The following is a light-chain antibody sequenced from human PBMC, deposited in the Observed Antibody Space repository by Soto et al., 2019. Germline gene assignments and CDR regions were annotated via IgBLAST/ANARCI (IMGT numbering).Light chain of an antibody. V-gene: IGLV2-14*03. CDR3: GSDTCIKTWV. CDR2: DVS. Sequence: QSVLTQPASVSASPGQSITITCTGSNTDVGHDDFVSWYQQHPGKAPKLMIYDVSRRPSGVSDRFSGSKSGNTASLTISGLQAEDEADYYCGSDTCIKTWVFGGGTKLTVL. CDR1: NTDVGHDDF. J-gene: IGLJ3*02.